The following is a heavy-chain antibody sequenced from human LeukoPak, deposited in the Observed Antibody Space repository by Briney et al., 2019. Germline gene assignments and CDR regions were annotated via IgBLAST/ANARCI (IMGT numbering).Heavy chain of an antibody. CDR3: ARDSTAHFDY. CDR1: GGSISSYY. J-gene: IGHJ4*02. V-gene: IGHV4-59*01. Sequence: SETLSLTCTVSGGSISSYYCSWIRQPPGKGLEWIGYFYYSGSNDYNPSLKSRVTISVDTSKNQFSLNLSSVTAADTAVYYCARDSTAHFDYWGQGTLVTVSS. CDR2: FYYSGSN.